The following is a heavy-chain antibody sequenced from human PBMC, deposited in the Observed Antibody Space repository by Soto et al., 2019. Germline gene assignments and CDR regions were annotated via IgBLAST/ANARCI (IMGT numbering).Heavy chain of an antibody. V-gene: IGHV3-9*01. J-gene: IGHJ4*02. Sequence: EAQLVESGGGLVQPGRSLRLSCAASGFTFDDYAMHWVRQAPGKGLEWVSGISWNSGSIGYADSVKGRFTISRDNAKNSLYLQMNSLRAEDTALYYCAKGAIVVVPAALDYWGQGTLVTVSS. D-gene: IGHD2-2*01. CDR2: ISWNSGSI. CDR1: GFTFDDYA. CDR3: AKGAIVVVPAALDY.